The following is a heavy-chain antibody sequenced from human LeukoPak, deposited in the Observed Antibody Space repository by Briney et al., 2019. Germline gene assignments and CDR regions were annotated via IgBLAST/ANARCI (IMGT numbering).Heavy chain of an antibody. CDR3: AREPAAIQGDYYYYYMDV. Sequence: SVKVSCKASGGTFSSYAISWVRQAPGQGLEWMGGIIPIFGTANYAQKFQGRVTITTDESTSTAYMELSSLRSEDTAVYYCAREPAAIQGDYYYYYMDVWGKGTTVTVSS. J-gene: IGHJ6*03. V-gene: IGHV1-69*05. D-gene: IGHD2-2*02. CDR2: IIPIFGTA. CDR1: GGTFSSYA.